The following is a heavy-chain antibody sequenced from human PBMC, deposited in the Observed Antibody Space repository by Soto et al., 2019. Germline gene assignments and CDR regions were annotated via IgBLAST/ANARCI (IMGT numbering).Heavy chain of an antibody. D-gene: IGHD3-9*01. J-gene: IGHJ6*02. CDR2: ISSTDGRT. CDR3: VKDGTGGPRRCMDV. V-gene: IGHV3-23*01. CDR1: GFTYSDYA. Sequence: GGSLRLSCAASGFTYSDYAMTWVRQVPGKGLEWVSSISSTDGRTYYADSVKGRFAISRDNSENTLFLQMSGLRVEDTAIYYCVKDGTGGPRRCMDVGAQGTRVTV.